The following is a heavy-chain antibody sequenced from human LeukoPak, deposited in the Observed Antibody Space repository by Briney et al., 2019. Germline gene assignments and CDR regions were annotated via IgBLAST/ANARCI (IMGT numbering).Heavy chain of an antibody. CDR3: ARDTSGTPYSSSPCFDY. J-gene: IGHJ4*02. V-gene: IGHV3-21*01. D-gene: IGHD6-13*01. CDR2: ISSSSSYI. Sequence: PGGSLRLSXAASGFTFSSYSMNWVRQAPGKGLEWVSSISSSSSYIYYADSVKGRFTISRDNAKNSLYLQMNSLRAEDTAVYYCARDTSGTPYSSSPCFDYWGQGTLVTVSS. CDR1: GFTFSSYS.